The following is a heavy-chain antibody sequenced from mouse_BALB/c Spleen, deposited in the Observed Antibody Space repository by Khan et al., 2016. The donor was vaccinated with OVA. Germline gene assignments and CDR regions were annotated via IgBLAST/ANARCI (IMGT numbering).Heavy chain of an antibody. V-gene: IGHV2-6*02. Sequence: VQLQESGPGLVAPSQSLSITCTVAGILVTNSGVHWVRQPPGKGLECLVVIWSDGYTTYNSALKSRLSISKDTSKRQVFLKMNSLQTDDTAMCYCARYRCGYAMDYWGQGTSVTVSS. CDR3: ARYRCGYAMDY. J-gene: IGHJ4*01. CDR2: IWSDGYT. CDR1: GILVTNSG. D-gene: IGHD2-14*01.